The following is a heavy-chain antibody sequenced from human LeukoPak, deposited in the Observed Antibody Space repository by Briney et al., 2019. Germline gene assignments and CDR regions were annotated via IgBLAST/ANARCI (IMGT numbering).Heavy chain of an antibody. CDR1: GFTVSSNY. Sequence: PGGSLRLSCAASGFTVSSNYKSWVRQAPGKGLEWVSVIYSGGSTYYADSVKGRFTISRDNSKNTLYLQMNSLRAEDTAVYYCAREGIDYYDRSGYLSWGQGTLVTVSS. J-gene: IGHJ5*02. CDR2: IYSGGST. CDR3: AREGIDYYDRSGYLS. V-gene: IGHV3-53*01. D-gene: IGHD3-22*01.